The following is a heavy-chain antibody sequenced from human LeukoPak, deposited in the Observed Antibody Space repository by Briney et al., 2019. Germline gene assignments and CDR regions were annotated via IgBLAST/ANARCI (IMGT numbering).Heavy chain of an antibody. CDR1: GFTFDDYA. CDR3: AKGLEYSSSRGAFDI. V-gene: IGHV3-9*01. CDR2: ISWNSGSI. Sequence: SGGSLRLSCAASGFTFDDYAMHWVRHAPGKGLEWVSGISWNSGSIGYADSVKGRFTISRDNAKNSLYLQMNSLRTEDTALYHCAKGLEYSSSRGAFDIWGQGTMVTVSS. D-gene: IGHD6-6*01. J-gene: IGHJ3*02.